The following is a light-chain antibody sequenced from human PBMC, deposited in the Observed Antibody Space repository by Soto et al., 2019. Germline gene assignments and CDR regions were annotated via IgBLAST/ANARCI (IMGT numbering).Light chain of an antibody. CDR3: QQYETFSPWT. CDR2: LAS. CDR1: QSISTS. Sequence: DIQMTQSPSTLSAFVGDRVTITCRASQSISTSLAWYQQKPRKAPKLLIYLASTLESGVPARFSGSGSATEFTLSISSLQPDDFATYYCQQYETFSPWTFGQGTKVEVK. V-gene: IGKV1-5*03. J-gene: IGKJ1*01.